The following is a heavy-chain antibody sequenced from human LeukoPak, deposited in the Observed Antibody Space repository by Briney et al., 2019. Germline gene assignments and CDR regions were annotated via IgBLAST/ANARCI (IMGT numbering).Heavy chain of an antibody. CDR1: GGTFSSYA. Sequence: SVKVSCKASGGTFSSYAISWVRQAPGQGLEWMGGIIPIFGTANYAQKFQGRVTITTDESTSTAYMELSSLRSEDTAVYYCARDRECCSGGSCYLEWYFDLWGRGTLVTVSS. CDR3: ARDRECCSGGSCYLEWYFDL. J-gene: IGHJ2*01. V-gene: IGHV1-69*05. CDR2: IIPIFGTA. D-gene: IGHD2-15*01.